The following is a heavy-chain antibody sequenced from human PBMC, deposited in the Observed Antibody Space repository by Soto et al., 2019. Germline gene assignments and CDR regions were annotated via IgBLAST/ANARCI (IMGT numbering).Heavy chain of an antibody. J-gene: IGHJ4*02. D-gene: IGHD5-18*01. Sequence: QVQLVESGGGVVQPGRSLRLSCAASGFTFSSYGMHWVRQAPGKGLEWVAVIWYDGSNKYYADSVKGRFTISRDNSKNTLYLQMNSLRAEDTAVYYCARDTGWGYSYGHIDYWGQGTLVTVSS. CDR1: GFTFSSYG. CDR2: IWYDGSNK. CDR3: ARDTGWGYSYGHIDY. V-gene: IGHV3-33*01.